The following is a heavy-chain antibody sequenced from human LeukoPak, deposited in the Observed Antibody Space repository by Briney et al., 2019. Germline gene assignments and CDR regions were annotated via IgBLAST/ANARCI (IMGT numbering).Heavy chain of an antibody. CDR2: IYGSGIT. J-gene: IGHJ4*02. D-gene: IGHD1-26*01. CDR3: ARDFGCGDYYGCFDY. V-gene: IGHV4-4*07. CDR1: GGSLSNYY. Sequence: PSETLSLTCTVSGGSLSNYYWSWVRQPAGKGLEWIGRIYGSGITDYNASLRSRVTMSIDKSQNQFSLKLTSVTAADTAVYYCARDFGCGDYYGCFDYWGQGTLVTVSS.